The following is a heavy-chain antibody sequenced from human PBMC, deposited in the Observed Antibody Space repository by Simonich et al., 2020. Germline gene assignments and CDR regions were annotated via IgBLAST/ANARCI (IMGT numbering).Heavy chain of an antibody. D-gene: IGHD6-13*01. CDR3: ARAYSSSWYNWFDP. V-gene: IGHV3-33*01. CDR2: IGYDGSND. CDR1: GFTFSSYG. Sequence: QVQLVESGGGVVQPGRSLRLSCAASGFTFSSYGMHWVRQAPGKWRGWVAGIGYDGSNDDYAGSLKGRFTISRDNSKNTLYLQMNSLRAEDTAVYYCARAYSSSWYNWFDPWGQGTLVTVSS. J-gene: IGHJ5*02.